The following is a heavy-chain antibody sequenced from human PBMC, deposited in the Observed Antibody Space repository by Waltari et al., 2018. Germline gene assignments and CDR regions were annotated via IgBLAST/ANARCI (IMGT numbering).Heavy chain of an antibody. Sequence: QLQLQESGPGLVKPSETLSLTCTVSGGSISSSSYYSGWIRQPPGKGLEWIGSIYYSGSTYYNPSLKSRVTISVDTSKNQFSLKLSSVTAADTAVYYCAGGVTTSPFDYWGQGTLVTVSS. CDR3: AGGVTTSPFDY. V-gene: IGHV4-39*01. CDR1: GGSISSSSYY. J-gene: IGHJ4*02. CDR2: IYYSGST. D-gene: IGHD4-17*01.